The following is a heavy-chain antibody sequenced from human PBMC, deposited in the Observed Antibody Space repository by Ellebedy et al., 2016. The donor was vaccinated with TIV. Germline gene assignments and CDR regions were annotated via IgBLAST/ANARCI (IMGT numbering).Heavy chain of an antibody. CDR1: GYTFTSYG. V-gene: IGHV1-18*01. J-gene: IGHJ6*02. Sequence: ASVKVSCKASGYTFTSYGISWVRQAPGQGLEWMGWISAYNGNTNYAQKLQGRVTMTTDTSTSTAYMELRSLRSDDTAVYYCAADEVAAAGTAYYYYGMDVWGQGTTVTVSS. CDR2: ISAYNGNT. D-gene: IGHD6-13*01. CDR3: AADEVAAAGTAYYYYGMDV.